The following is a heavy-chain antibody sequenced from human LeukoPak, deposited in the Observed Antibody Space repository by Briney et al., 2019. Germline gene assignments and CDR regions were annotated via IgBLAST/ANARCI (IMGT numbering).Heavy chain of an antibody. J-gene: IGHJ4*02. V-gene: IGHV3-30*02. CDR3: AKDLGGKRGYYDY. CDR1: GFTFSSYG. Sequence: PGGSLRLSCAASGFTFSSYGMHWVRQAPGKGLEWVAFIRYDGSNKYYADSVKGRFTISRDNSKNTLYLQMNSLRAEDTAVYYCAKDLGGKRGYYDYWGQGTLVTVSS. CDR2: IRYDGSNK. D-gene: IGHD3-22*01.